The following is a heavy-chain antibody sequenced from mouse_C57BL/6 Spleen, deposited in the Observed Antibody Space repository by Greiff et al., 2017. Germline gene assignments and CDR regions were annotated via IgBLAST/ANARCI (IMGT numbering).Heavy chain of an antibody. J-gene: IGHJ1*03. D-gene: IGHD1-1*01. CDR1: GFTFSDYY. V-gene: IGHV5-12*01. CDR2: ISNGGGST. CDR3: ARQGYYGYWYFDV. Sequence: EVMLVESGGGLVQPGGSLKLSCAASGFTFSDYYMHWVRQTPEKRLEWVAYISNGGGSTYYPDTVQGRFTISRDNAKNTLYLQMSRLKSEDTAMYYCARQGYYGYWYFDVWGTGTTVTVSS.